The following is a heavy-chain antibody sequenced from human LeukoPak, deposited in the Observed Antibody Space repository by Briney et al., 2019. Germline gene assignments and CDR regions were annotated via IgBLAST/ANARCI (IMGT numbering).Heavy chain of an antibody. CDR2: ISYDGSNK. J-gene: IGHJ4*02. CDR3: AKDYRYYGGSMSPFDY. Sequence: GGSLRLSCAASGFTFSSYGMHWVRQAPGKGLEWVAVISYDGSNKYYADSVKGRFTISRDNSKNTLYLQMNSLRAEDTAVYYCAKDYRYYGGSMSPFDYWGQGTLVTVSS. V-gene: IGHV3-30*18. CDR1: GFTFSSYG. D-gene: IGHD4-23*01.